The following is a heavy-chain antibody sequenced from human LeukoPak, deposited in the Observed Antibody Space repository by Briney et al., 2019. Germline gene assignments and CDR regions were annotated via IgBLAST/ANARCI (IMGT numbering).Heavy chain of an antibody. D-gene: IGHD2-2*02. Sequence: GGSLRLSCAASGFTFSSYSMNWVRQAPGKGLEWVSSISGSSSYIYYADSVKGRFTISRDNAKNSLYLQMNSLRAADTAVYYCARDRPGRYCSTISCYSASPFDPWGQGTLVTVSS. J-gene: IGHJ5*02. CDR3: ARDRPGRYCSTISCYSASPFDP. V-gene: IGHV3-21*04. CDR1: GFTFSSYS. CDR2: ISGSSSYI.